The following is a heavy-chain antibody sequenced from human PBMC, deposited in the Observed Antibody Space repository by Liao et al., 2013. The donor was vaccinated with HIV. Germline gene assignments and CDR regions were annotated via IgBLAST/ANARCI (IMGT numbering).Heavy chain of an antibody. V-gene: IGHV4-34*01. J-gene: IGHJ6*03. CDR1: GESFSDYH. D-gene: IGHD6-6*01. CDR3: ARVSAAPNYYYYFMDV. CDR2: ISHSGST. Sequence: QVQLQQWGAGLLKPSETLSLTCAVYGESFSDYHWGWIRQPPGKGLEWIGEISHSGSTNYNPSLKSRVTISVDTSKNQFSLKLSSVTAADTAVYYCARVSAAPNYYYYFMDVWGKGTTVTVSS.